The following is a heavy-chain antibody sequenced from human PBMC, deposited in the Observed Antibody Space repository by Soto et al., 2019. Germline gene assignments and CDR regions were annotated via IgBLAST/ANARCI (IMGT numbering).Heavy chain of an antibody. Sequence: PGGSLRLSCAASGFTFSSYGMHWVRQAPGKGLEWVAVISYDGSNKYYADSVKGRFTISRDNSKNTLYLQMNSLRAEDTAVYYCASGIGVYYYGSGSGYWGQGTLVTVSS. V-gene: IGHV3-30*03. J-gene: IGHJ4*02. CDR2: ISYDGSNK. D-gene: IGHD3-10*01. CDR3: ASGIGVYYYGSGSGY. CDR1: GFTFSSYG.